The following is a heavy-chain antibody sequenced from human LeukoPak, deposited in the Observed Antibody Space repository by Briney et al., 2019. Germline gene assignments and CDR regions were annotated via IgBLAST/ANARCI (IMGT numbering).Heavy chain of an antibody. Sequence: SETLSLTCAVSGYSISNGYYWVWIRQPPGRGRGWIGSLYHSDSAYYNTSLRSRVSMSVDTSKNQFSLTLSFVTAADTAVYYCARQHDSYYYYYIDVWGSGTTVTVSS. CDR1: GYSISNGYY. V-gene: IGHV4-38-2*01. J-gene: IGHJ6*03. CDR2: LYHSDSA. CDR3: ARQHDSYYYYYIDV.